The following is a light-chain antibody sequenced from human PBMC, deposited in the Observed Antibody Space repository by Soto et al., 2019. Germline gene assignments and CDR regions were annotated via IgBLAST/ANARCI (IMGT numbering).Light chain of an antibody. CDR3: PKFNSAPFT. Sequence: DILMTQSPSSLSASVGDRVTITCRASQGINNYLVWYQQKPGKLPKLLISGASTVQSGVPSRFSGSQSGTDFTLTISSLQPEDVATYYCPKFNSAPFTFGPGTKVDIK. V-gene: IGKV1-27*01. CDR2: GAS. CDR1: QGINNY. J-gene: IGKJ3*01.